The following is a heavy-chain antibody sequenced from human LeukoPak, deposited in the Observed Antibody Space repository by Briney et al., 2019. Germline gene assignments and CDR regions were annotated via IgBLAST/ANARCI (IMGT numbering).Heavy chain of an antibody. CDR3: ARDGGYCSGGRCYSTGGLIDY. D-gene: IGHD2-15*01. V-gene: IGHV3-30*01. Sequence: GRSLRLSCAASGFTFSGYAMHWVRQAPGKGLEWVAAISYDGSDKDYADSVKGRFTISRDNSKNTLYLQMNSLRAEDTTVYYCARDGGYCSGGRCYSTGGLIDYWGQGTLVTVSS. CDR2: ISYDGSDK. J-gene: IGHJ4*02. CDR1: GFTFSGYA.